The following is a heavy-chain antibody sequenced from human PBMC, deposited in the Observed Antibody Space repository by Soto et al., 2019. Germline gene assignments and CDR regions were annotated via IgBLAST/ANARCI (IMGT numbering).Heavy chain of an antibody. D-gene: IGHD6-19*01. CDR2: IYWNDDK. J-gene: IGHJ4*02. Sequence: QITLKESGPTLVRPTQTLTLTCTFSGFSLSTSGLGVGWIRQPPGKALEWLALIYWNDDKRYSPSLKARLTITKDTSKNQVVITMTNMDPVDTATYYGAHRPSGWYLFDYWGQGTLVTVSS. CDR1: GFSLSTSGLG. CDR3: AHRPSGWYLFDY. V-gene: IGHV2-5*01.